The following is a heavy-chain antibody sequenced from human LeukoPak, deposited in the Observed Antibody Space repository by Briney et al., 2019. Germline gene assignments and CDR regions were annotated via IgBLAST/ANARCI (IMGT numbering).Heavy chain of an antibody. V-gene: IGHV3-11*04. CDR3: ASRKQWDMIDY. D-gene: IGHD2-15*01. CDR2: ISSSSSTI. Sequence: PGGSLRLSCAASGFSFSDYYMNWIRQAPGKGLEWISYISSSSSTIYYADSVKGRFTISRDNAKNSLYLQMNSLRAEDTAVYYCASRKQWDMIDYWGQGTLVTVSS. CDR1: GFSFSDYY. J-gene: IGHJ4*02.